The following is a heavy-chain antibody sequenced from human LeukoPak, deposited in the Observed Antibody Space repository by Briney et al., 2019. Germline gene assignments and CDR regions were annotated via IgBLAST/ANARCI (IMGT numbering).Heavy chain of an antibody. CDR2: ISGSSSYI. CDR1: GFTFSSYA. V-gene: IGHV3-21*01. CDR3: ARVPAGVIGMKDAFDI. D-gene: IGHD3-16*02. Sequence: GGSLRLSCATSGFTFSSYAMSWVRQAPGKGLEWVSSISGSSSYIYYADSVKGRFTISRHNAKNSLYPQMNSLRAEDTAVYYCARVPAGVIGMKDAFDIWGQGTMVTVSS. J-gene: IGHJ3*02.